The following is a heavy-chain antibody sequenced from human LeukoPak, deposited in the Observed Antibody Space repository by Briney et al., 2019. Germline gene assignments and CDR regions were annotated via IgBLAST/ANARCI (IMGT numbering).Heavy chain of an antibody. CDR3: ATRRGGYSYGY. D-gene: IGHD5-18*01. CDR1: GGSFSGYY. J-gene: IGHJ4*02. Sequence: ETLSLTCAVYGGSFSGYYWSWIRQPPGKGLEWIGEINHSGSTNYNPSLKSRVTISVDTSKNQFSLKLSSVTAADTAVYYCATRRGGYSYGYWGQGALVTVSS. V-gene: IGHV4-34*01. CDR2: INHSGST.